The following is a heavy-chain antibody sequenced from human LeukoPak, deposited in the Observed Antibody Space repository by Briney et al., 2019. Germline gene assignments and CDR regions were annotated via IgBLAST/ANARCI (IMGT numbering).Heavy chain of an antibody. J-gene: IGHJ4*02. V-gene: IGHV3-30*04. CDR3: ARDLYGDHEGY. CDR2: ISYDGSNK. CDR1: GFTFSSYA. D-gene: IGHD4-17*01. Sequence: PGRSLRLSCAASGFTFSSYAMHWVRPAPGKGLEWVAVISYDGSNKYYADSVKGRFTISRDNSKNTLYLQMNSLRAEDTAVYYCARDLYGDHEGYWGQGTLVTVSS.